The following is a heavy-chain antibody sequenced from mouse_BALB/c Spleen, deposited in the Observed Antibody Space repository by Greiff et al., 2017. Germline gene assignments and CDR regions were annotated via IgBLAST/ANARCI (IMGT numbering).Heavy chain of an antibody. CDR3: ARWGGNYETLDY. CDR1: GYSFTGYF. CDR2: INPYNGDT. D-gene: IGHD2-1*01. J-gene: IGHJ4*01. V-gene: IGHV1-20*02. Sequence: VQLKQSGPELVKPGASVKISCKASGYSFTGYFMNWVMQSHGKSLEWIGRINPYNGDTFYNQKFKGKATLTVDKSSSTAHMELRSLASEDSAVYYCARWGGNYETLDYWGQGTSVTVSS.